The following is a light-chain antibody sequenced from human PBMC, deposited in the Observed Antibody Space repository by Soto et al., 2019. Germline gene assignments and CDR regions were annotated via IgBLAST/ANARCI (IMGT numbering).Light chain of an antibody. CDR3: QQANSFPLT. CDR2: AAS. J-gene: IGKJ4*01. Sequence: DIQMTQSPPSVSASVGDRATITCRPSQGISSWLACYQQKPGKAPKLLIYAASSLQSGVPSRFSGSGSGTDFTLTISSLQPEDFATYYCQQANSFPLTFGGGTKVEIK. CDR1: QGISSW. V-gene: IGKV1-12*01.